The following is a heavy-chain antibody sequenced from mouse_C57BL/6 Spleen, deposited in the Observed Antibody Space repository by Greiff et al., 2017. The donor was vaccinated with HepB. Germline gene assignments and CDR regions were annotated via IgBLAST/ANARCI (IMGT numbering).Heavy chain of an antibody. CDR1: GFNIKDYY. V-gene: IGHV14-1*01. Sequence: EVQLQQSGAELVRPGASVKLSCTASGFNIKDYYMHWVKQRPEQGLEWIGRIDPEDGDTEYAPKFQGKATMTADTSSNTAYLQLSSLTSEDTAVYYCTSYSNYVKDWFAYWGQGTLVTVSA. CDR2: IDPEDGDT. CDR3: TSYSNYVKDWFAY. D-gene: IGHD2-5*01. J-gene: IGHJ3*01.